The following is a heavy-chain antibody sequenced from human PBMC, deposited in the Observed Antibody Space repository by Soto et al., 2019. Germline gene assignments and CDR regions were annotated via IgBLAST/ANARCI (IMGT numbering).Heavy chain of an antibody. D-gene: IGHD3-10*01. CDR1: GGSISSYY. CDR3: ARDVLLWFGELTYFDY. CDR2: IYTSGST. Sequence: QVQLQESGPGLVKPSETLSLTCTVSGGSISSYYWSWIRQPAGKGLEWIGRIYTSGSTNYNPSLKSRVTMSVDTSKNQFSLKLSSVTDADTAVYYCARDVLLWFGELTYFDYWGQGTLVTVSS. J-gene: IGHJ4*02. V-gene: IGHV4-4*07.